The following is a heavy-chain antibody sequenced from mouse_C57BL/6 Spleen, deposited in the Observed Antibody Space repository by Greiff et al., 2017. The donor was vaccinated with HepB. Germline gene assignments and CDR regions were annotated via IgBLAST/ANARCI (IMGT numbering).Heavy chain of an antibody. D-gene: IGHD1-1*01. CDR3: ARSTTVVEDAMDY. CDR1: GYTFTSYW. CDR2: IHPNSGST. J-gene: IGHJ4*01. V-gene: IGHV1-64*01. Sequence: VQLQQSGAELVKPGASVKLSCKASGYTFTSYWMHWVKQRPGQGLEWIGMIHPNSGSTNYNEKFKSKATLTVDKSSSTAYMQLSSLTSEDSAVYDCARSTTVVEDAMDYWGQGTSVTVSS.